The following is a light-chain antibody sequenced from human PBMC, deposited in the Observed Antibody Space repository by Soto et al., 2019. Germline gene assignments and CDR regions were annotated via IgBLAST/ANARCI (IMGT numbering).Light chain of an antibody. Sequence: AIQVTQFPSSLSASVGDRIIITCRTSQGIRNGLGWYQQRPGKAPKLLISAASDLHSEVPSRFSGSGSDTYFTLTIDSLKPEDFATYYCLQRYHYPQTFAQGTKVDIK. V-gene: IGKV1-6*02. J-gene: IGKJ1*01. CDR2: AAS. CDR3: LQRYHYPQT. CDR1: QGIRNG.